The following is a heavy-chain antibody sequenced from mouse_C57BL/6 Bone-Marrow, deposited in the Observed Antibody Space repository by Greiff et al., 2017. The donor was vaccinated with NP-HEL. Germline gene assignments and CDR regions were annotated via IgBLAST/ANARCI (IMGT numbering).Heavy chain of an antibody. J-gene: IGHJ4*01. CDR3: ARLYRGLYYYAMDY. D-gene: IGHD2-12*01. V-gene: IGHV5-17*01. CDR1: GFTFSDYG. Sequence: EVKLVESGGGLVKPGGSLKLSCAASGFTFSDYGMHWVRQAPETGLAWVAYISSGSSTIYYADTVKGRFTISRDNAKNTLFLQVTSLRSEDTAMYYCARLYRGLYYYAMDYWGQGTSVTVSS. CDR2: ISSGSSTI.